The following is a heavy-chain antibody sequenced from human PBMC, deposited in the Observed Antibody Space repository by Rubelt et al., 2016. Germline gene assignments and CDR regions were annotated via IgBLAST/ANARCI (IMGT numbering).Heavy chain of an antibody. CDR3: ARHSDFWSDYPHYYGMDV. Sequence: QVQLQQWGAGLLKPSETLSLTCAVYGGSFSGYYWSWIRQPPGKGLEWIGEINHSGSTNYNPSLKSRVTISVDTSKNQFSLKLSSVTAADTAVYYCARHSDFWSDYPHYYGMDVWGQGTTVTVSS. CDR2: INHSGST. CDR1: GGSFSGYY. J-gene: IGHJ6*02. V-gene: IGHV4-34*01. D-gene: IGHD3-3*01.